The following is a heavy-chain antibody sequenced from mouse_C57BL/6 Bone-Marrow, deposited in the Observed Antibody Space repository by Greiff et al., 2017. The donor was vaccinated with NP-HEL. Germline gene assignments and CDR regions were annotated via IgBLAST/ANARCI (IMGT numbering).Heavy chain of an antibody. D-gene: IGHD2-1*01. V-gene: IGHV1-50*01. Sequence: QVQLQQSGAELVKPGASVKLSCKASGYTFTSYWMQWVKQRPGQGLEWIGEIDPSDSYTNYNQKFKGKATLTVDTSSSTAYMQLSSLTSEDSAVYYCARSAYGNYLAWFAYWGQGTLVTVSA. CDR2: IDPSDSYT. J-gene: IGHJ3*01. CDR3: ARSAYGNYLAWFAY. CDR1: GYTFTSYW.